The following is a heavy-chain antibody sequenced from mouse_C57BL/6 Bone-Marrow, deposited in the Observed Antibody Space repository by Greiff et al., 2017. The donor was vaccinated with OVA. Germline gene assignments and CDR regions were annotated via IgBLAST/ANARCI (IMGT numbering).Heavy chain of an antibody. Sequence: DVMLVESGGGLVQPGGSLSLSCAASGFTFTDYYMSWVRQPPGKALEWLGFIRNKANGYTTEYSASVKGRFTISSDNSQSILYLQMNALRAEDSATYYCARSSPHYYGSSYYFDYWGQGTTLTVSS. D-gene: IGHD1-1*01. CDR1: GFTFTDYY. CDR2: IRNKANGYTT. CDR3: ARSSPHYYGSSYYFDY. V-gene: IGHV7-3*01. J-gene: IGHJ2*01.